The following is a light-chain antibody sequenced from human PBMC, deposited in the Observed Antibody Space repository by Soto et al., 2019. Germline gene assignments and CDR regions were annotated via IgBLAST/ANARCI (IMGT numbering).Light chain of an antibody. CDR2: DAS. CDR1: QSVSRY. V-gene: IGKV3-11*01. CDR3: QQTYSTPIT. J-gene: IGKJ5*01. Sequence: EIVLTQSPATLSLSPGERATLSFMASQSVSRYLAWYQQKPGQAPRLLIYDASNRATGIPARFSGSGSGTDFTLTISSLQPEDFATYSCQQTYSTPITFGQGTRLEI.